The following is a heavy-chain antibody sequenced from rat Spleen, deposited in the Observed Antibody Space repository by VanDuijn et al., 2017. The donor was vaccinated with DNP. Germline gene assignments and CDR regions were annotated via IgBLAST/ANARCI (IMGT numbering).Heavy chain of an antibody. CDR3: TKAGGYSPWYFDY. J-gene: IGHJ2*01. V-gene: IGHV5S11*01. D-gene: IGHD1-11*01. Sequence: EVQLVESGGDLVQPGRSLKLSCAASGFTFSDYNMAWVRQAPKKGLEWVATISTGSDHTYYRDSVRGRFTISRDNAKSTLYLQMDSLRSEETATYYCTKAGGYSPWYFDYWGQGVMVTVSS. CDR1: GFTFSDYN. CDR2: ISTGSDHT.